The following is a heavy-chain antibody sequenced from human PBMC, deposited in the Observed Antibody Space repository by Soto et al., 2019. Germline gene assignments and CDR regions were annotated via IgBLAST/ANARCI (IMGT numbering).Heavy chain of an antibody. CDR3: ARDRQWLNEFDY. CDR1: GFTFSNAW. J-gene: IGHJ4*02. Sequence: PGGSLRLSCAASGFTFSNAWMSWVRQAPGKGLEWVANIKQDGSEKYYVDSVKGRFTISRDNAKNSLYLQMNSLRAEDTAVYYCARDRQWLNEFDYWGQGTLVTVSS. V-gene: IGHV3-7*03. CDR2: IKQDGSEK. D-gene: IGHD6-19*01.